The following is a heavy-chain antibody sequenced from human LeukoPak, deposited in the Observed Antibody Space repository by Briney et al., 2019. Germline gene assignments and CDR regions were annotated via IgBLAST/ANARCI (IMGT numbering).Heavy chain of an antibody. CDR3: AKDKGLVGDYYYYMDV. V-gene: IGHV3-43D*04. Sequence: GGSLRLSCAASGFTFDDYAMHWVRQAPGKGLEWVSLISWDGGSTYYADSVKGRFTISRDNSKNSLYLQMNRLRAEDTALYYCAKDKGLVGDYYYYMDVWGKGTRSPSP. J-gene: IGHJ6*03. D-gene: IGHD6-6*01. CDR1: GFTFDDYA. CDR2: ISWDGGST.